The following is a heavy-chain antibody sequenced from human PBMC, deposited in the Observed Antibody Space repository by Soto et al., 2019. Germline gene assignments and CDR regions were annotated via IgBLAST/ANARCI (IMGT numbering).Heavy chain of an antibody. CDR3: AKHLVRGVINTHYGMDV. D-gene: IGHD3-10*01. V-gene: IGHV3-23*01. CDR2: ISGSGGST. J-gene: IGHJ6*01. CDR1: GCTFSSYA. Sequence: GGSLRLSCAASGCTFSSYAMSWVRQAPGKGLEWVSAISGSGGSTYYADPVKGRFTISRDNSKNTLYLKMNSLRAEDTAVYYCAKHLVRGVINTHYGMDVWGQGTTVTVSS.